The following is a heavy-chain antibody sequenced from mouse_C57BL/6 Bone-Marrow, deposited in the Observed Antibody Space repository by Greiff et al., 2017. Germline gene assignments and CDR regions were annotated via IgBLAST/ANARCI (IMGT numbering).Heavy chain of an antibody. CDR1: GYSITSGYD. Sequence: DVKLVESGPGMVKPSPSLSLTCTVTGYSITSGYDWHWIRHFPGNKLEWMGYISYSGSTNYNPSLKSRISITHDTSKNHFFLKLNSVTTEDTATYYCARGLYYDYDGAYWGQGTLVTVSA. CDR2: ISYSGST. V-gene: IGHV3-1*01. D-gene: IGHD2-4*01. CDR3: ARGLYYDYDGAY. J-gene: IGHJ3*01.